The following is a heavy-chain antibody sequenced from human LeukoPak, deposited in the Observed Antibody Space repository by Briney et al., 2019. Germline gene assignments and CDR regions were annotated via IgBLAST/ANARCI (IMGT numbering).Heavy chain of an antibody. CDR2: IIPIFGTA. CDR1: GGTFSSYA. CDR3: ARDPPLDAFDT. Sequence: ASVKVSCKASGGTFSSYAISWVRQAPGQGLKWMGGIIPIFGTANYAQKFQGRVTITTDESTSTAYMELSSLRSEDTAVYYCARDPPLDAFDTWGQGTMVTVSS. V-gene: IGHV1-69*05. J-gene: IGHJ3*02.